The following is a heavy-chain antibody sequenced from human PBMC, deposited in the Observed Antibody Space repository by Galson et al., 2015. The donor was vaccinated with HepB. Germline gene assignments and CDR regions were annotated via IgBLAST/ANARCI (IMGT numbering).Heavy chain of an antibody. V-gene: IGHV3-15*07. CDR1: GFTFSNAW. CDR2: IKSKTDGGTT. J-gene: IGHJ4*02. D-gene: IGHD3-3*01. Sequence: SLRLSCAASGFTFSNAWMNWVRQAPGKGLEWVGRIKSKTDGGTTDYAAPVKGRFTISRDDSKNTLYLQMNSLKTEDTAVYYCTTGMIREVFGVVTSYYFDYWGQGTLVTVSS. CDR3: TTGMIREVFGVVTSYYFDY.